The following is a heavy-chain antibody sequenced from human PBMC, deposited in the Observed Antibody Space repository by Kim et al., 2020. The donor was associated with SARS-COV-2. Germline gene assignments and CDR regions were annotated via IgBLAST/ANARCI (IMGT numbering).Heavy chain of an antibody. J-gene: IGHJ4*02. V-gene: IGHV3-74*01. D-gene: IGHD6-13*01. Sequence: GGSLRLSCAASGFTFSNSWIHWVRQAPGKGLVWVSRINTDGTYTTYADSVRGRFTISRDNAKNTVYLQMNSLRVEDTGVYYCSRPRYTSIPFEHWGQGTLVTVSS. CDR2: INTDGTYT. CDR1: GFTFSNSW. CDR3: SRPRYTSIPFEH.